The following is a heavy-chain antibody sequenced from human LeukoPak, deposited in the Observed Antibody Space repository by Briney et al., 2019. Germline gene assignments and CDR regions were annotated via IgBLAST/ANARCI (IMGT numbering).Heavy chain of an antibody. J-gene: IGHJ4*02. CDR3: ARGTTGNERCFDS. D-gene: IGHD1-1*01. CDR2: ITHRGST. Sequence: PSETLSLTCAVYGGSFNDYYWSWIRQPPGKGLEYIGDITHRGSTNYNPSLKSRVTISIHTSKNQFSLDVTSVTAADTAVYYCARGTTGNERCFDSWGQGTLVTVSS. V-gene: IGHV4-34*01. CDR1: GGSFNDYY.